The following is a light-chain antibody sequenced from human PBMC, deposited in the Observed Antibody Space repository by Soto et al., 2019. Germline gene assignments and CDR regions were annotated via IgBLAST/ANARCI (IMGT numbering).Light chain of an antibody. CDR3: QSYDSSLGGSKV. J-gene: IGLJ1*01. CDR2: GNS. Sequence: QSALTQPPSVSGAPGQRVTISCTGSSSNIGAGYDVHWYQQLPGTAPKLLIYGNSNRPSGVPDRFSGSKSGTSASLAITGPQVEDEADYYCQSYDSSLGGSKVFGTGTKVTVL. CDR1: SSNIGAGYD. V-gene: IGLV1-40*01.